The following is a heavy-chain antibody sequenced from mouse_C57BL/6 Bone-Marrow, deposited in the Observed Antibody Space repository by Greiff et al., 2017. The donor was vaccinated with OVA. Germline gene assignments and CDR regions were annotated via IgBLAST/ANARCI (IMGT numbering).Heavy chain of an antibody. Sequence: QVQLQQPGAELVKPGASVKLSCKASGYTFTSYWMHWVKQRPGQGLEWIGMIHPNSGSTNYNEKFKSKATLTVDKSSSTAYMQLSSLTSEDSAVYYCARERCLLGRGLSWYFDVWGTGTTVTVSS. J-gene: IGHJ1*03. CDR3: ARERCLLGRGLSWYFDV. D-gene: IGHD4-1*01. CDR1: GYTFTSYW. V-gene: IGHV1-64*01. CDR2: IHPNSGST.